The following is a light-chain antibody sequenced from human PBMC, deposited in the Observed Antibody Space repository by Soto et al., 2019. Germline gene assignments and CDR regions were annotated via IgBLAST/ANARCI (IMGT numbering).Light chain of an antibody. Sequence: EIVLTQSPGPLSLSPGERATLSCMASQSVSSTYLAWYQQKPGQAPRLLIYGASSRATGIPDRFSGSGSGTDCTLTISRLEPEDVTVYYCQQYDSSPKTLGQGTKVDIK. CDR3: QQYDSSPKT. V-gene: IGKV3-20*01. CDR2: GAS. CDR1: QSVSSTY. J-gene: IGKJ1*01.